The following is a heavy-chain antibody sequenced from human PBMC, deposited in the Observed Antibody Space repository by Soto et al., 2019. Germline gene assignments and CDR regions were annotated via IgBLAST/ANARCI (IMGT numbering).Heavy chain of an antibody. J-gene: IGHJ6*02. V-gene: IGHV3-30*18. Sequence: PGGSLRLSCAASGFTFSSYGMHWVRQAPGKGLEWVAVISYDGSNKYYADSVKGRFTISRDNSKNTLYLQMNSLRAEDTAVYYCAKDQYGMDVWGQGTKVTVSS. CDR2: ISYDGSNK. CDR1: GFTFSSYG. CDR3: AKDQYGMDV.